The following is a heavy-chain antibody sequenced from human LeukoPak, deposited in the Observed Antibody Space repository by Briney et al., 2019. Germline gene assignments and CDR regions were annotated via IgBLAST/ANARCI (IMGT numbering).Heavy chain of an antibody. CDR3: AIPVSVETAMVPCDY. V-gene: IGHV3-30*03. CDR2: ISSDGRNT. CDR1: GFTFSSYG. J-gene: IGHJ4*02. D-gene: IGHD5-18*01. Sequence: GRSLRLSCAASGFTFSSYGMHWVRQAPGKGLEWVAVISSDGRNTYYADSVKGRFTISRDNSKNRLYLQMNSLRGEYTAVYYCAIPVSVETAMVPCDYWGEGTLVTVSS.